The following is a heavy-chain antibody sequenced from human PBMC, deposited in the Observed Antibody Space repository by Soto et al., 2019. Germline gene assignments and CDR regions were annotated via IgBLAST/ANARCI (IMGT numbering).Heavy chain of an antibody. Sequence: GVQKIYCKGSGYSFTSHWISWVRQMPGKGLEWMGRIDPSDSYTNYSPSFQGHVTISADKSISTAYLQWSSLKASDTAMYYCARHGGITMVRGVISHFDYWGQGTLVTVSS. J-gene: IGHJ4*02. CDR3: ARHGGITMVRGVISHFDY. CDR2: IDPSDSYT. D-gene: IGHD3-10*01. CDR1: GYSFTSHW. V-gene: IGHV5-10-1*01.